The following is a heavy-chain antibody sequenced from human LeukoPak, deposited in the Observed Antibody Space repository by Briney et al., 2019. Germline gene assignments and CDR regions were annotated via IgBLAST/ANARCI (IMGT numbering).Heavy chain of an antibody. CDR3: ARDPGYSSSWYRGYFDY. CDR2: IKQDGSER. V-gene: IGHV3-7*01. Sequence: GGSLRLSCAASGFTFSSYLMSWVRQAPGKGLEWVANIKQDGSERYYVDSVKGRFTISRDNAKNSLYLQMNSLRAEDTAVYYCARDPGYSSSWYRGYFDYWGQGTLVTVSS. CDR1: GFTFSSYL. J-gene: IGHJ4*02. D-gene: IGHD6-13*01.